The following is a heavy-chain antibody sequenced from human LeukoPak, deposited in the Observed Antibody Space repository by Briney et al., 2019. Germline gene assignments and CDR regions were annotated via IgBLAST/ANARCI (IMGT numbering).Heavy chain of an antibody. CDR1: GGTFSSYT. CDR2: IIPILGIA. CDR3: ARDRYTYYYGSGSYNAFDI. J-gene: IGHJ3*02. V-gene: IGHV1-69*16. D-gene: IGHD3-10*01. Sequence: AASVKVSCKASGGTFSSYTISWVRQAPGQGLEWMGRIIPILGIANYAQKFQGRVTITTDESTSTAYMELSSLRSEDTAVYYCARDRYTYYYGSGSYNAFDIWGQGTMVTVSS.